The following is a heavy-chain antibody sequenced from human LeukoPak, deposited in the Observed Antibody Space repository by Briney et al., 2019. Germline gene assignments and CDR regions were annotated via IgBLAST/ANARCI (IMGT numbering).Heavy chain of an antibody. D-gene: IGHD3-22*01. V-gene: IGHV5-51*01. Sequence: GESLKISCKGSGYSFTSYWIGWVRQMPGKGLEWMGIIYPGDSDTRYSPSFQGQVTISADKSISTAYLQWSSLKASDTAMYYCARHLPDQDRSGYYFDYWGQGTLVTVSS. CDR2: IYPGDSDT. CDR3: ARHLPDQDRSGYYFDY. CDR1: GYSFTSYW. J-gene: IGHJ4*02.